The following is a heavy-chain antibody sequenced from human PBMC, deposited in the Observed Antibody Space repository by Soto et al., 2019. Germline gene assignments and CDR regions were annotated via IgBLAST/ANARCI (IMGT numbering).Heavy chain of an antibody. D-gene: IGHD2-2*01. CDR2: ISYDGSNK. V-gene: IGHV3-30-3*01. J-gene: IGHJ6*02. CDR1: GFTFSSYA. Sequence: GGSLRLSCAASGFTFSSYAMHWVRQAPGKGLEWVAVISYDGSNKYYADSVKVRFTISRDNSKNTLYLQMNSLRAEDTAVYYCARDRIVVVPAAFHYYYGMDVWGQGTTVTVSS. CDR3: ARDRIVVVPAAFHYYYGMDV.